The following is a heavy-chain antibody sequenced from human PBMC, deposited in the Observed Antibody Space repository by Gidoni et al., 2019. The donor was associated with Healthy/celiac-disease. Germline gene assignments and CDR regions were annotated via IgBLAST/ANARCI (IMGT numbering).Heavy chain of an antibody. D-gene: IGHD3-22*01. CDR1: GFTFSSYA. J-gene: IGHJ4*02. CDR3: AREIYDSSGYRYFDY. V-gene: IGHV3-30-3*01. CDR2: ISYDGSNK. Sequence: QVQLVESGGGVVLPGRSLRLSCAAPGFTFSSYAMHWVRQAPGKGLEWVAVISYDGSNKYYADSVKGRFTISRDNSKNTLYLQMNSLRAEDTAVYYCAREIYDSSGYRYFDYWGQGTLVTVSS.